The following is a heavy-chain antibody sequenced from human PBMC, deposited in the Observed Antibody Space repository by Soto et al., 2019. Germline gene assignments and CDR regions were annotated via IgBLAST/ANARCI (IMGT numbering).Heavy chain of an antibody. CDR3: ARESSTIYYFDY. V-gene: IGHV4-59*12. D-gene: IGHD2-2*01. J-gene: IGHJ4*02. CDR1: GGSISSYY. CDR2: IYYSGST. Sequence: QVQLQESGPGLVKPSETLSLTCTVSGGSISSYYWSWIRHPPGKGLEWIGYIYYSGSTNYNPSLKSRVTISVDTSKNQFSLKLSSVTAADTAVYYCARESSTIYYFDYWGQGTLVTVSS.